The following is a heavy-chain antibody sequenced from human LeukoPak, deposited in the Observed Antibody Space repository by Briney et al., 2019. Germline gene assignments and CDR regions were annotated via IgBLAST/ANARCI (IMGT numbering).Heavy chain of an antibody. CDR3: ARGYEKFGELSPLSY. CDR1: GGSISSYY. V-gene: IGHV4-59*01. CDR2: IYYSGST. D-gene: IGHD3-10*01. J-gene: IGHJ4*02. Sequence: SETLSLTCTVSGGSISSYYWSWIRQPPGKGLEWIGYIYYSGSTNYNPSLKCRVTISVDTSKNQFSLKLSSVTAADTAVYYCARGYEKFGELSPLSYWGQGTLVTVSS.